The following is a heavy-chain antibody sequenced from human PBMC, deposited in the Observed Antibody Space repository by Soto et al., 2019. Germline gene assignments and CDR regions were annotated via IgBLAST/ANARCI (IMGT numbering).Heavy chain of an antibody. CDR1: GGSISSGGYY. V-gene: IGHV4-31*03. J-gene: IGHJ6*02. D-gene: IGHD2-15*01. CDR3: ATLYLRDYYYGMDV. Sequence: SETLSLTCTVSGGSISSGGYYWSWIRQHPGKGLEWIGYIYYSGGTYYNPSLKSRVTISVDTSKNQFSLKLSSVTAADTAVYYCATLYLRDYYYGMDVWGQGTTVTVSS. CDR2: IYYSGGT.